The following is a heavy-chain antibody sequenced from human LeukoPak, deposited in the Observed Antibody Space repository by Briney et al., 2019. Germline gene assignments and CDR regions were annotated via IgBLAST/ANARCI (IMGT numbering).Heavy chain of an antibody. D-gene: IGHD3-3*01. CDR1: GFAVSRKY. CDR3: AREAIFGVVGYYYMDV. V-gene: IGHV3-53*01. J-gene: IGHJ6*03. CDR2: IYSGGRT. Sequence: GGLRLSFAASGFAVSRKYMSWVRPAPGKGLGWGSVIYSGGRTYYADSVNGRFTISRDNSKNTLYLQMHSLRAEDTAVYYCAREAIFGVVGYYYMDVWGKGTTVTVSS.